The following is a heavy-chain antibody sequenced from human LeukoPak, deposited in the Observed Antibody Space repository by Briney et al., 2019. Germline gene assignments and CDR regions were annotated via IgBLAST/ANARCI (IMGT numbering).Heavy chain of an antibody. CDR1: GFTFSSYG. CDR3: AKETLAYRVGRYFDY. D-gene: IGHD5/OR15-5a*01. Sequence: GGSLRLSCAASGFTFSSYGMHWVRQAPGKGLEWVAVISYDGSNKYYADSVKGRFTISRDNSKNTLYLQMNSLRAEDTAVYYCAKETLAYRVGRYFDYWGQGTLVTVSS. V-gene: IGHV3-30*18. J-gene: IGHJ4*02. CDR2: ISYDGSNK.